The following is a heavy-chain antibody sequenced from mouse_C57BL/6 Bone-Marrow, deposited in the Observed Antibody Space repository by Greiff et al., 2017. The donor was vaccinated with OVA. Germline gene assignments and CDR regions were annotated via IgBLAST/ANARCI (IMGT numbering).Heavy chain of an antibody. Sequence: QVQLQQSGAELVKPGASVKISCKASGYTFTDYYINWVKQRPGQGLEWIGKIGPGSGSTYYNEKFKGKATLTADKSSSTAYMQLSSLTSEDSAVYYCARSGTTAYYYAMDYWGQGTSVTVSS. J-gene: IGHJ4*01. CDR3: ARSGTTAYYYAMDY. CDR1: GYTFTDYY. D-gene: IGHD1-2*01. CDR2: IGPGSGST. V-gene: IGHV1-77*01.